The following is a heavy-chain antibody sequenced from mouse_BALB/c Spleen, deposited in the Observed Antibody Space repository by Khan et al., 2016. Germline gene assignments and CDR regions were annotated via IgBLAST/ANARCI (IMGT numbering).Heavy chain of an antibody. D-gene: IGHD1-1*01. J-gene: IGHJ2*01. CDR1: GYSITSGYY. V-gene: IGHV3-6*02. CDR3: ARDRIYYYGRNNYFDY. CDR2: ISYDGSN. Sequence: EVQLQESGPGLVKPSQSLSLTCSVTGYSITSGYYWNWIRQFPGNKLEWMGYISYDGSNNYNPSLKNRISITRDTSKNQFFLQLNSVTTEDTATYYCARDRIYYYGRNNYFDYWGQGTTLTVSS.